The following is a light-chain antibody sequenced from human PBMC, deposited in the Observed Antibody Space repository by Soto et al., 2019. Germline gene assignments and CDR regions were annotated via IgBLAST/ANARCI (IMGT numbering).Light chain of an antibody. Sequence: QSALTQPPSASGTPGQRVTISCSGSSSNIGSNSVNWYQHLPGTAPKLLIYSNYQRPSGVPDRFSGSKSGTSASLAISGLQSEDEADYYCAAWDDSLNGFVFGTGTKLTVL. CDR3: AAWDDSLNGFV. J-gene: IGLJ1*01. V-gene: IGLV1-44*01. CDR2: SNY. CDR1: SSNIGSNS.